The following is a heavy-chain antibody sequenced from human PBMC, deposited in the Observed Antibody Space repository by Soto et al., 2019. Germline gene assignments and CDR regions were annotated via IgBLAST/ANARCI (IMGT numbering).Heavy chain of an antibody. CDR1: GYAFTTYG. CDR3: ARGRYGDY. V-gene: IGHV1-18*01. D-gene: IGHD1-1*01. J-gene: IGHJ4*02. CDR2: MSAHNGNT. Sequence: QVHLVQSGAEVKKPGASVKVSCKGSGYAFTTYGITWVRQAPGQGLEWMGWMSAHNGNTNYAQKLQGRVTVTRNTSTSTAYMRLRSLSSDDTAVYYCARGRYGDYWGQGALVTVSS.